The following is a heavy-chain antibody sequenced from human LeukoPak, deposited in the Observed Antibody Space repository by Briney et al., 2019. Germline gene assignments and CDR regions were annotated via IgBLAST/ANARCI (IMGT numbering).Heavy chain of an antibody. Sequence: SGGSLRLSCAASGFTVSSNYMSWVRQAPGKGLEWVAVISYDGSNKYYADSVKGRFTISRDNSKNTLYLQMNSLRAEDTAVYYCAREMPTTETFDYWGQGALVTVSS. J-gene: IGHJ4*02. CDR2: ISYDGSNK. D-gene: IGHD5-24*01. V-gene: IGHV3-30-3*01. CDR1: GFTVSSNY. CDR3: AREMPTTETFDY.